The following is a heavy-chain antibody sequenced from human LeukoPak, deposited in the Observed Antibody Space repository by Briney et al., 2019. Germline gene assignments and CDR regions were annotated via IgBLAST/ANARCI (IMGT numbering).Heavy chain of an antibody. V-gene: IGHV3-21*01. D-gene: IGHD6-13*01. J-gene: IGHJ4*02. CDR3: ARDLRLVYFDY. Sequence: GGSLRLSCAASGFTVSSYSMNWVRQAPGKGLEWVSSISSSSYIYYADSVKGRFTISRDNAKNSLYLQMNSLRAEDTAVYYCARDLRLVYFDYWGQGTLVTVSS. CDR1: GFTVSSYS. CDR2: ISSSSYI.